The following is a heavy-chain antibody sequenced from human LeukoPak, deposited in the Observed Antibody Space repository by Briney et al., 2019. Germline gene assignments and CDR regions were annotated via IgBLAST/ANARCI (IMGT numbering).Heavy chain of an antibody. CDR3: ARGWIQLWLLVY. Sequence: GGSLRLSCAASGFTFSSYAMHWVRQAPGKGLEWVAVISYGGSNKYYADSVKGRFTISRDNSKNTLYLQMNSLRAEDTAVYYCARGWIQLWLLVYWGQGTLVTVSS. CDR2: ISYGGSNK. D-gene: IGHD5-18*01. V-gene: IGHV3-30-3*01. J-gene: IGHJ4*02. CDR1: GFTFSSYA.